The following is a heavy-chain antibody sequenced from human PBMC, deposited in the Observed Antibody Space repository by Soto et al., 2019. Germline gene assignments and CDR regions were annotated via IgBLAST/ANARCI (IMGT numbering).Heavy chain of an antibody. V-gene: IGHV1-69*08. CDR1: GGTFSSYT. CDR3: AREDCSSTSCYNAGWFDP. CDR2: IIPILGIA. Sequence: QVQLVQSGAEVKKPGSSVKVSCKASGGTFSSYTISWVRQAPGQGLEWMGRIIPILGIANYAQKFQGRVTLTADKSTSTAYMELSSLRSADTAVYYCAREDCSSTSCYNAGWFDPWGQGTLVTVSS. D-gene: IGHD2-2*02. J-gene: IGHJ5*02.